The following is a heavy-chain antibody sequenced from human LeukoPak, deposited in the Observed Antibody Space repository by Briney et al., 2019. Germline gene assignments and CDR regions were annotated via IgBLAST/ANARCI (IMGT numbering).Heavy chain of an antibody. D-gene: IGHD2-15*01. J-gene: IGHJ3*02. CDR2: ISGSGGST. V-gene: IGHV3-23*01. CDR1: GFTFSSYA. CDR3: AKDNYETSGGYDAFDI. Sequence: PGGSLRLSCAASGFTFSSYAMSWVRQAPGKGLEWVSGISGSGGSTYYADSVKGRFTISRDNSKNTLYLQMNSLRGEDTAVYYCAKDNYETSGGYDAFDIWGQGTMVTVSS.